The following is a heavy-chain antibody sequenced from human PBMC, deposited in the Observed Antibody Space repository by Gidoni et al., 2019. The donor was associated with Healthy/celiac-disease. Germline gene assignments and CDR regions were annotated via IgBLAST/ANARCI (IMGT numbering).Heavy chain of an antibody. CDR3: AKDLGWEGSVVYGAFDI. D-gene: IGHD1-26*01. J-gene: IGHJ3*02. V-gene: IGHV3-23*01. CDR2: ISGSGGST. CDR1: GFTFSSYA. Sequence: EVQLLESGGGLVQPGGSLRLSCAASGFTFSSYAMSWVRQAPGKGLEWVSAISGSGGSTYYADSVKGRFTISRDNSKNTLYLQMNSLRAEDTAVYYCAKDLGWEGSVVYGAFDIWGQGTMVTVSS.